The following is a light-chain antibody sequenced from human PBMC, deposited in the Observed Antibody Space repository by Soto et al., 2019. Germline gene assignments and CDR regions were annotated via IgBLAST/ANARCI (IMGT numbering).Light chain of an antibody. CDR3: SSYAGSNNIMV. CDR1: SSDVGGYNY. CDR2: EVN. Sequence: QSALTQPPSASGSPGQSVTISCTGTSSDVGGYNYVSWYQQHPGKAPKFIIYEVNKRPSGVPDRFSGSKSGNTASLTVSGLQAEDEADYYCSSYAGSNNIMVFGGGTQLTVL. V-gene: IGLV2-8*01. J-gene: IGLJ2*01.